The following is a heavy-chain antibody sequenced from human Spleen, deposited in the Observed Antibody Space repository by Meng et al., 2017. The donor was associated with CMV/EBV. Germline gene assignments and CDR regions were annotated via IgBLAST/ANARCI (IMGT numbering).Heavy chain of an antibody. D-gene: IGHD7-27*01. Sequence: ASVKVSCKASGYTFTGYNMHWVRQAPGQGLEWMGWINPNSGGTNYAQNFQGRVTVTRDTSIRTVYLELSSLRSDDTAMYYCARDDNWGPDYWGQGTLVTVSS. CDR1: GYTFTGYN. CDR3: ARDDNWGPDY. J-gene: IGHJ4*02. V-gene: IGHV1-2*02. CDR2: INPNSGGT.